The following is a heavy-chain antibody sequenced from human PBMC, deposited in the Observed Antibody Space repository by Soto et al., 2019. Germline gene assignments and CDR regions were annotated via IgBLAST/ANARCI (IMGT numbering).Heavy chain of an antibody. CDR1: GFTFSYYA. D-gene: IGHD5-12*01. CDR3: AQLSGAIRGYSVV. V-gene: IGHV3-23*01. J-gene: IGHJ4*02. Sequence: EVQLMESGGGLVQPGESLRLSCAASGFTFSYYAMTWVRQAPGKGLEWVSTISGSATSTYHADSVMGRFTISRDNSRDTLFLQMNSLRAEDTAVYYCAQLSGAIRGYSVVWGQGALVTVSS. CDR2: ISGSATST.